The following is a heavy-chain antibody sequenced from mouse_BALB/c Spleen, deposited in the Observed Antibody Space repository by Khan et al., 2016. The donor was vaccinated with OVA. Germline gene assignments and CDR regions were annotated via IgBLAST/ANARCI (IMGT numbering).Heavy chain of an antibody. V-gene: IGHV3-2*02. CDR3: AMGRTY. J-gene: IGHJ3*01. D-gene: IGHD4-1*01. CDR1: GYSITSDYA. CDR2: ISYSGRT. Sequence: VQLKDSGPGLVKPSQSLSLTCTVTGYSITSDYAWNWIRQFPGNKLEWMGYISYSGRTIYNPSLKIQISVTLDTSKNQFFLQLNSVTTEDTATYYCAMGRTYWGQGTLVTVSA.